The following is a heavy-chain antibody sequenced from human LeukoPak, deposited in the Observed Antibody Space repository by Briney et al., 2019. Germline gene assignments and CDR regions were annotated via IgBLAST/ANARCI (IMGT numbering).Heavy chain of an antibody. D-gene: IGHD5-18*01. CDR3: ASRDTATGLD. CDR2: INHSGST. Sequence: SETLPLTCAVYGGSFSGYYWSWIRQPPGKGLEWIGEINHSGSTNYNPSLKSRVTISVDTSKNQFSLKLSSVTAADTAVYYCASRDTATGLDWGQGTLVTVSS. CDR1: GGSFSGYY. V-gene: IGHV4-34*01. J-gene: IGHJ4*02.